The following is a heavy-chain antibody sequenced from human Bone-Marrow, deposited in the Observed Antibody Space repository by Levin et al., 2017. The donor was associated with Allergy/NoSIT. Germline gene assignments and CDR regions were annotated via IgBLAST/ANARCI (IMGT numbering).Heavy chain of an antibody. CDR1: GFPFSSFN. CDR3: ARGISGNYFYYDV. V-gene: IGHV3-21*01. CDR2: MSGDHRYL. Sequence: LSLTCAASGFPFSSFNMYWVRQAPGKGLEWVSSMSGDHRYLFHADSVKGRFSMSRDNAKSSLSLQMNNLRTEDTAVYYCARGISGNYFYYDVWGRGTTVTVSS. J-gene: IGHJ6*04. D-gene: IGHD1-26*01.